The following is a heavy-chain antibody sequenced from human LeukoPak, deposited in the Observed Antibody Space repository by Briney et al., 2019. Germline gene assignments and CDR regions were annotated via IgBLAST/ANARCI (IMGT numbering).Heavy chain of an antibody. D-gene: IGHD3-3*02. V-gene: IGHV4-59*08. CDR3: ARHISGAATLD. CDR2: IYYTGST. Sequence: PSETLSLTCSVSGGSMNNYYGSWIRRPPGKGLEWIAYIYYTGSTYYNPSLKSRVTMSVDTSKNQFSLSLSSVTAADTAVYYCARHISGAATLDWGQGTLVTVSS. J-gene: IGHJ4*02. CDR1: GGSMNNYY.